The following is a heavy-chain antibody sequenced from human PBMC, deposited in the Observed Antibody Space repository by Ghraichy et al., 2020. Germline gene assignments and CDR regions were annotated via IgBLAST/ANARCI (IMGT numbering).Heavy chain of an antibody. CDR3: ARGVRFLEWLRANWFDP. J-gene: IGHJ5*02. Sequence: ASVKVSCKASGYTFTSYGISWVRQAPGQGLEWMGWISAYNGNTNYAQKLQGRVTMTTDTSTSTAYMELRSLRSDDTAVYYCARGVRFLEWLRANWFDPWGQGTLVTVSS. D-gene: IGHD3-3*01. CDR1: GYTFTSYG. CDR2: ISAYNGNT. V-gene: IGHV1-18*04.